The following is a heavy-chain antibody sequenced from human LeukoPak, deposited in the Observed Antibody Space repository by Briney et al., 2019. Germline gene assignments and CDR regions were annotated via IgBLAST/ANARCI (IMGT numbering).Heavy chain of an antibody. Sequence: GSLRLSCAASGFTFSSYSMNWVRQAPGKGLEWVSSISSSSSYIYYADSVKGRFTISRDNSKNTLYLQMNSLRAEDTAVYYCAKEITMIVVVIFDAFDIWGQGTMVTVSS. CDR1: GFTFSSYS. CDR2: ISSSSSYI. V-gene: IGHV3-21*04. D-gene: IGHD3-22*01. CDR3: AKEITMIVVVIFDAFDI. J-gene: IGHJ3*02.